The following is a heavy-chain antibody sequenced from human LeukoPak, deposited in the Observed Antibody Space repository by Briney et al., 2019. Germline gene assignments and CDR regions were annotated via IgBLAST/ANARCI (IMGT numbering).Heavy chain of an antibody. J-gene: IGHJ4*02. CDR3: ARGPRYYDFWSGYSNIDY. Sequence: PGRSLRLSCAASGFTFSSYGMLWVRQAPGKGLEWVAVIWYDGSNKYYADSVKGRFTISRDNSKNTLYLQMNSLRAEDTAVYYCARGPRYYDFWSGYSNIDYWGQGTLVTVSS. V-gene: IGHV3-33*01. D-gene: IGHD3-3*01. CDR1: GFTFSSYG. CDR2: IWYDGSNK.